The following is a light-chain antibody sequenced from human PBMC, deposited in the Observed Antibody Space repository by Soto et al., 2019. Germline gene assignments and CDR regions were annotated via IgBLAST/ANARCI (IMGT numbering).Light chain of an antibody. J-gene: IGKJ4*02. CDR3: QQYGDLPLT. CDR1: QSVGNN. CDR2: ATS. V-gene: IGKV3-15*01. Sequence: EIVVTQSPATLSVSPGERATLSCRASQSVGNNFAWYQQKPGQAPRLLIFATSTRATGVPARFSGSGSGTEFTLTISSLQSEDLAVYYCQQYGDLPLTFGGGAKVEIE.